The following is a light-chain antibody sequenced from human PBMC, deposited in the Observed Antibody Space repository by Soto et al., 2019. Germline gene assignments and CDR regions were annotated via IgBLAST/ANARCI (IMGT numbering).Light chain of an antibody. CDR2: DAS. V-gene: IGKV3D-20*02. Sequence: ETVLTQSPATLSLSPGEGATLSCRASQSVTSTYLAWYQQKPGQAPRLLIYDASSRATGIPDRFSGSGSRTEFTLTISGLQSEDFAVYYCQQYSIWRTFGQGTKVDIK. J-gene: IGKJ1*01. CDR3: QQYSIWRT. CDR1: QSVTSTY.